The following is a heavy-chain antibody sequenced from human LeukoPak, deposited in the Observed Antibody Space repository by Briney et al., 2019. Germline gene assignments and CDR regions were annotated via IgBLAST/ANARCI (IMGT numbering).Heavy chain of an antibody. D-gene: IGHD3-10*01. CDR2: ISYDGSKK. V-gene: IGHV3-30*03. J-gene: IGHJ3*02. CDR3: ARDQSSGAFDI. CDR1: GFTFNSYG. Sequence: GGSLRLSCAASGFTFNSYGMHWVRQAPGKGLEWVAVISYDGSKKYYADSVKGRFTISRDNSKNTLNLQMNSLRAEDTAVYYCARDQSSGAFDIWGQGTMVTVSS.